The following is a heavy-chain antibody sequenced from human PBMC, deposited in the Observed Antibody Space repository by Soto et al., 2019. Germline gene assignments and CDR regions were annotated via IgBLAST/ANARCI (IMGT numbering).Heavy chain of an antibody. D-gene: IGHD3-10*01. V-gene: IGHV4-59*01. CDR1: GGSISSYF. CDR3: ARETGSGSYYDY. Sequence: ETLSLTCTVSGGSISSYFWSWIRQPPGKGLEWIGYIYYSGTTNYNPSLKNRVTISVDTSKNQFSLSLSSVTAADTGVYYCARETGSGSYYDYWGQGALVTVSS. CDR2: IYYSGTT. J-gene: IGHJ4*02.